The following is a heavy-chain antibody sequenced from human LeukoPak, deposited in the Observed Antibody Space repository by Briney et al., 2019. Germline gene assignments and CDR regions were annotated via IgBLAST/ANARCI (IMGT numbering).Heavy chain of an antibody. CDR1: GFTFSIYA. J-gene: IGHJ4*02. CDR2: ISGSGGSA. D-gene: IGHD3-22*01. V-gene: IGHV3-23*01. Sequence: HPGRSLRLSCTTSGFTFSIYAMSWVRQAPGKGLEWVSAISGSGGSAHYADSVRGRFTISRDNSTNTLYLQMNSLRAEDTAIYFCAKSMGFYDNTGRREWGQGTLVTVSS. CDR3: AKSMGFYDNTGRRE.